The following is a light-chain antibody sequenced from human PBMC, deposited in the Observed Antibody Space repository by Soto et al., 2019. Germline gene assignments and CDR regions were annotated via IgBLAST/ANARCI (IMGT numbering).Light chain of an antibody. CDR2: GAS. J-gene: IGKJ1*01. CDR3: QQYGTSRT. V-gene: IGKV3-20*01. CDR1: QXXXGSY. Sequence: VLTRSXXXLXXXPXXXXTXXCXASQXXXGSYLAWYQQKPGQAPRLLIYGASSXATGIPXXFXXXXXXXXXTLTINRLEPEDFAVYYCQQYGTSRTFGQGTKVXXK.